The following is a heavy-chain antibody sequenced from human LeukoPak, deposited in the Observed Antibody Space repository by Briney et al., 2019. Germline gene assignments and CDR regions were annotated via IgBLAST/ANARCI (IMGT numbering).Heavy chain of an antibody. Sequence: GGSLRLSCAASGFTFSNYWMHWVRQTLGKGLVWVSRINSDGGNTNYADSVKGRFTVSRDNAKNTLYLQINSLRVEDTALYYCVRGGSSVSFDYWGQGTLVAVSS. V-gene: IGHV3-74*01. CDR1: GFTFSNYW. D-gene: IGHD3-10*01. CDR3: VRGGSSVSFDY. CDR2: INSDGGNT. J-gene: IGHJ4*02.